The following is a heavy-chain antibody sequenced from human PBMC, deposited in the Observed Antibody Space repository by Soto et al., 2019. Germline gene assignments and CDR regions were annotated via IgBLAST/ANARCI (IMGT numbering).Heavy chain of an antibody. CDR3: ARGQVVAAQH. Sequence: QLQLQESGSGLVKPSQTLSLTCAVSGGSLSSGCYSWSWIRQPPGKGLEWIGYIYHSGSTYYNPSLESGVTISVDRSQNQFSLKLSSVTAADTAVYYCARGQVVAAQHWGQGTLVTVSS. CDR2: IYHSGST. CDR1: GGSLSSGCYS. V-gene: IGHV4-30-2*01. J-gene: IGHJ4*02. D-gene: IGHD2-15*01.